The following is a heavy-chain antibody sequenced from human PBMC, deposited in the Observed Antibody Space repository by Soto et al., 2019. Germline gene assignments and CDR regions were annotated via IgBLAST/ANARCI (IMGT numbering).Heavy chain of an antibody. CDR3: AKDVVVGATTGLGDYYYYYGMDV. CDR2: ISYDGSNK. Sequence: VQLVESGGGLVQPGGSLRLSCEASGFTFNDYWMHWVRQAPGKGLEWVAVISYDGSNKYYADSVKGRFTISRDNSKNTLYLQMNSLRAEDTAVYYCAKDVVVGATTGLGDYYYYYGMDVWGQGTTVTVSS. J-gene: IGHJ6*02. D-gene: IGHD1-26*01. CDR1: GFTFNDYW. V-gene: IGHV3-30*18.